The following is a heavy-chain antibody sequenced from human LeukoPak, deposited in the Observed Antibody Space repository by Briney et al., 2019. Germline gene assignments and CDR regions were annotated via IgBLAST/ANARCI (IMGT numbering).Heavy chain of an antibody. Sequence: GGSLRLSCSASGFTFISYSMTWVRQAPGKGLEWVSSISGNGDSTYYADSVKGRFTISRDNSKNTLYLQMNSLRVDDTAVYYCAGQWLRLGSIDYWGQGTLVSVSS. D-gene: IGHD5-12*01. CDR2: ISGNGDST. CDR1: GFTFISYS. V-gene: IGHV3-23*01. CDR3: AGQWLRLGSIDY. J-gene: IGHJ4*02.